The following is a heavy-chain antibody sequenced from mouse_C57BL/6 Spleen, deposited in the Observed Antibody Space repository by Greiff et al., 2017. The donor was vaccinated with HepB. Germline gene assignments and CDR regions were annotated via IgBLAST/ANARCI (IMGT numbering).Heavy chain of an antibody. Sequence: EVQGVESGGGLVKPGGSLQLSCAASGFTFSSYAMSWVRQTPEKRLEWVATISDGGSYTYYPDNVKGRFTISRDNAKNKLYLHMSHQTSEDTAMYDCAREHGLEYDMEYWGQGTSVTVSS. V-gene: IGHV5-4*01. CDR3: AREHGLEYDMEY. D-gene: IGHD1-1*01. CDR2: ISDGGSYT. CDR1: GFTFSSYA. J-gene: IGHJ4*01.